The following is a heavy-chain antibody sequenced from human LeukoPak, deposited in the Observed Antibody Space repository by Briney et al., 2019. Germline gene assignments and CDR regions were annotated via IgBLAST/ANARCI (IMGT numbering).Heavy chain of an antibody. Sequence: GSSVKVSCKASGGTFSSYAISWVRQAPGQGLEWLGWISTNNGDTNYAQKLQDRVTLTTDTSTTTAYMELRSLRSDDTAVYYCARGDSSGWYDYWGQGTLVTVSS. V-gene: IGHV1-18*01. J-gene: IGHJ4*02. CDR1: GGTFSSYA. CDR2: ISTNNGDT. CDR3: ARGDSSGWYDY. D-gene: IGHD6-19*01.